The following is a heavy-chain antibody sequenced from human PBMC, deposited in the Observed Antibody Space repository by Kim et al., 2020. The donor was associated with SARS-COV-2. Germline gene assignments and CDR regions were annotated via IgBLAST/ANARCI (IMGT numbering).Heavy chain of an antibody. V-gene: IGHV1-69*13. D-gene: IGHD2-15*01. CDR1: GGTFSSYA. J-gene: IGHJ6*02. CDR2: IIPIFGTA. Sequence: SVKVSCKASGGTFSSYAISWVRQAPGQGLEWMGGIIPIFGTANYAQKFQGRVTITADESTTTTYMELSSLRSEDTAVYYCARDEGYSSGGSCHDYYYGMDVWGQGTTVTVSS. CDR3: ARDEGYSSGGSCHDYYYGMDV.